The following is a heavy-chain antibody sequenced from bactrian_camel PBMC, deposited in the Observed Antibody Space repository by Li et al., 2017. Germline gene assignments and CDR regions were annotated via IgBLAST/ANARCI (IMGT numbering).Heavy chain of an antibody. CDR3: VRDLGTTGWYFDN. V-gene: IGHV3S1*01. J-gene: IGHJ6*01. CDR2: LNAVGTTS. D-gene: IGHD5*01. Sequence: HVQLVESGGGLVQPGGSLRLSCAASGFSFSNYWMYCVRQAPGKGLEWVSALNAVGTTSVYADSVQGRFTISRDNAKNTVYLQMNSVKPEDTSVYYCVRDLGTTGWYFDNWGQGTQVTVS. CDR1: GFSFSNYW.